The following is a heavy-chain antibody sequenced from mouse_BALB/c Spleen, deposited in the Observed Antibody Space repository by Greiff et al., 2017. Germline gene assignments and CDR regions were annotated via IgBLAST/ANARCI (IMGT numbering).Heavy chain of an antibody. CDR2: ISSGGSYT. CDR1: GFTFSSYA. Sequence: EVQRVESGGGLVKPGGSLKLSCAASGFTFSSYAMSWVRQSPEKRLEWVAEISSGGSYTYYPDTVTGRFTISRDNAKNTLYLEMSSLRSEGTAMYYCARDNTGTNAMDYWGQGTSVTVSS. D-gene: IGHD4-1*01. CDR3: ARDNTGTNAMDY. J-gene: IGHJ4*01. V-gene: IGHV5-9-4*01.